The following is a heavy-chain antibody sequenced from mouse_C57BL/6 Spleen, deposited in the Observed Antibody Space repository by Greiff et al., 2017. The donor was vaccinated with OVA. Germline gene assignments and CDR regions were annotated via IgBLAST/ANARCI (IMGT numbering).Heavy chain of an antibody. CDR2: IDPANGNT. D-gene: IGHD1-1*02. CDR3: ARWGYYGHGGYYAMDY. V-gene: IGHV14-3*01. CDR1: GFNIKNTY. Sequence: VQLQQPVAELVRPGASVKLSCTASGFNIKNTYMHWVKQRPEQGLEWIGRIDPANGNTKYAPKFQGKATITADTSSNTAYLQLSSLTSEDTAIYYCARWGYYGHGGYYAMDYWGQGTSVTVSS. J-gene: IGHJ4*01.